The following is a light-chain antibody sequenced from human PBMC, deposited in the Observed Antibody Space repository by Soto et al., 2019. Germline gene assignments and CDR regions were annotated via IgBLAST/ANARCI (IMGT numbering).Light chain of an antibody. Sequence: IVFTQPPSTLSLSPRETATLSCRASQSVSNRYLAWYQQKTGQPPRLLMYDAFTRAADIPDRFSGSGSETDFTLTITRLDPEDFAVYYCQQYGSSPRTFGGGTKVDIK. V-gene: IGKV3-20*01. J-gene: IGKJ4*01. CDR3: QQYGSSPRT. CDR1: QSVSNRY. CDR2: DAF.